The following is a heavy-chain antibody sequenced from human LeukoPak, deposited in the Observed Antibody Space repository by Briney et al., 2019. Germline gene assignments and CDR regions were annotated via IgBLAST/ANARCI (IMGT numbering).Heavy chain of an antibody. CDR1: GFSFSSYD. J-gene: IGHJ2*01. V-gene: IGHV3-13*01. CDR2: IGNGADT. Sequence: GGSLRLSCAASGFSFSSYDMHWVRQVPGGGLEWVSCIGNGADTHYTASVKGRFTISRENAKNSFFLQMNSLRAGDTAVYFCARGFDYYDSSAYYRSYYFDLWGRGTLVTVPS. CDR3: ARGFDYYDSSAYYRSYYFDL. D-gene: IGHD3-22*01.